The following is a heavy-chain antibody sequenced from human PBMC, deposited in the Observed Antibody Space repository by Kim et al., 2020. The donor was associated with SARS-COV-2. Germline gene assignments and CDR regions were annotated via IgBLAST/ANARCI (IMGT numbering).Heavy chain of an antibody. J-gene: IGHJ6*03. CDR3: ARGRGYSYGYGADYYYYMDV. CDR1: GGSISSYY. CDR2: IYYSGST. D-gene: IGHD5-18*01. Sequence: SETLSLTCTVSGGSISSYYWSWIRQPPGKGLEWIGYIYYSGSTNYNPSLKSRVTISVDTSKNQFSLKLSSVTAADTAVYYCARGRGYSYGYGADYYYYMDVWGKGTTVTVSS. V-gene: IGHV4-59*08.